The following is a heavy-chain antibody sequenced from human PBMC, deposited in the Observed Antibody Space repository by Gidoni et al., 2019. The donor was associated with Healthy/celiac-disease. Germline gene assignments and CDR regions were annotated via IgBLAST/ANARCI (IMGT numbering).Heavy chain of an antibody. CDR2: IYYSGST. D-gene: IGHD6-13*01. V-gene: IGHV4-39*01. CDR1: GGSSSSSSYY. J-gene: IGHJ4*02. CDR3: AREGAAAGTFDY. Sequence: QLQLQESGPGLVKAAETRSLTCTVAGGSSSSSSYYWGWIRQPPGKGLEWIGSIYYSGSTYYNPSLKSRVTISVDTSKNQFSLKLSSVTAADTAVYYCAREGAAAGTFDYWGQGTLVTVSS.